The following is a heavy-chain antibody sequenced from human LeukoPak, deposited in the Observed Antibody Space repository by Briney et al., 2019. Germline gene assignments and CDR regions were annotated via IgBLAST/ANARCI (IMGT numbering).Heavy chain of an antibody. CDR3: ARAAAAGLYYYYYMDV. CDR2: IYTSGST. Sequence: SETLSLTCTVSGGSISSYYWSWIRQPAGKGLEWIGRIYTSGSTNYNPSLKSRVTMSVDTSKNQFSLKLSSVTAADTAVYYCARAAAAGLYYYYYMDVWGKGTTVTVSS. J-gene: IGHJ6*03. CDR1: GGSISSYY. V-gene: IGHV4-4*07. D-gene: IGHD6-13*01.